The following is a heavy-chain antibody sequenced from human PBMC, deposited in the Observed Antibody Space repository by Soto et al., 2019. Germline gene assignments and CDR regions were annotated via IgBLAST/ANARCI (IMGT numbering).Heavy chain of an antibody. Sequence: PSETLSLTCTVSGGSISSYYWGWIRQPPGKGLELIGFIYYSGSAYYNPSLKSRVTISIDTSKNQFSLKLTSVTAADTAVFYCARHGVDYGDYASYYYYGMDVWGRGTTVTVSS. CDR3: ARHGVDYGDYASYYYYGMDV. J-gene: IGHJ6*02. CDR2: IYYSGSA. D-gene: IGHD4-17*01. CDR1: GGSISSYY. V-gene: IGHV4-39*01.